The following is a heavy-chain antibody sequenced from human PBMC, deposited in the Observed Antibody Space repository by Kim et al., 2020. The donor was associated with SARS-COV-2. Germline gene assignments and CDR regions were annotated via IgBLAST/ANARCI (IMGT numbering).Heavy chain of an antibody. J-gene: IGHJ4*02. D-gene: IGHD6-13*01. V-gene: IGHV3-7*01. Sequence: YVEAVEGRVTVSRDNAKNSVYLEMNSLRAEDTAVYYCARDNGLGYRDHWGQGVLGTVSS. CDR3: ARDNGLGYRDH.